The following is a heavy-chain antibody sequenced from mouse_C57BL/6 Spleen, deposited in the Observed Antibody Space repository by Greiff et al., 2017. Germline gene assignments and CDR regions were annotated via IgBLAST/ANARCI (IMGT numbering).Heavy chain of an antibody. CDR2: IDPEDGDT. CDR3: TTGRLTSGNSGY. J-gene: IGHJ2*01. Sequence: VQLQQSGAELVRPGASVKLSCTASGFNIKDYYMHWVKQRPEQGLEWIGRIDPEDGDTEYAPKFQGKATMTADTSSNTAYLQLSSLTSEDTAVFYCTTGRLTSGNSGYWGQGTTLTVSS. D-gene: IGHD1-3*01. V-gene: IGHV14-1*01. CDR1: GFNIKDYY.